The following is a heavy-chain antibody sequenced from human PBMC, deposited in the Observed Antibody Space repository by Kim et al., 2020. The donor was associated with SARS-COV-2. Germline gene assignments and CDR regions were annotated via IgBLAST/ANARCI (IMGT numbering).Heavy chain of an antibody. CDR2: VYSSAST. CDR3: AGGGGWLTDP. Sequence: SETLSLTCTVSGGSISNYYWNWIRQAPGKGLEWIGNVYSSASTNYNPSLKSRVTISVDTSKDQFSLKLNSVTAADTAVYYCAGGGGWLTDPWGPGTLVT. J-gene: IGHJ5*02. CDR1: GGSISNYY. D-gene: IGHD2-15*01. V-gene: IGHV4-4*08.